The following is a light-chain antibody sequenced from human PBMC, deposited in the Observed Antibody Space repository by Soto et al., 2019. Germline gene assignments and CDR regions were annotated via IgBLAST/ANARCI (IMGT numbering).Light chain of an antibody. CDR2: EVS. Sequence: QSVLTQPPSASGSPGQSVTISCTGTSSDVGGYKYVSWYQQHPGKAPKLMIYEVSKRPSGVPDRFSGSKSGNTASLTVSGLQAEDEADYYCSSYAGSNNFEVFGTGTKVTVL. CDR1: SSDVGGYKY. CDR3: SSYAGSNNFEV. J-gene: IGLJ1*01. V-gene: IGLV2-8*01.